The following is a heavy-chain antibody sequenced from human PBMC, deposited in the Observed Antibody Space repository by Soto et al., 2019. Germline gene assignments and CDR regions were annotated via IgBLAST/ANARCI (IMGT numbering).Heavy chain of an antibody. Sequence: QVQLVQSGAEVKKPGASVKVSCKASGYTFTGYYMHWVRQAPGQGLEWMGWINPNSGGTNYAQKFQGRVTMTRDTSISTAYMELSRLRSDDTAVYYCARGIVVVVAATKRGMDVWGQGTTVNVSS. CDR1: GYTFTGYY. CDR2: INPNSGGT. J-gene: IGHJ6*02. D-gene: IGHD2-15*01. CDR3: ARGIVVVVAATKRGMDV. V-gene: IGHV1-2*02.